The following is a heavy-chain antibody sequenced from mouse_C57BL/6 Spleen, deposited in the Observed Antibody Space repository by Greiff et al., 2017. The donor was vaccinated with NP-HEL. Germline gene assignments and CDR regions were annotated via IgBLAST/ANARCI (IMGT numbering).Heavy chain of an antibody. CDR2: ISNGGGST. CDR1: GFTFSDYY. CDR3: ARAYDGYLYAMDY. J-gene: IGHJ4*01. D-gene: IGHD2-3*01. V-gene: IGHV5-12*01. Sequence: EVQLVESGGGLVQPGGSLKLSCAASGFTFSDYYMYWVRQTPEKRLEWVAYISNGGGSTYYPDTVKGRFTISRDNAKNTLYLQMSRLKSEDTAMYYCARAYDGYLYAMDYWGQGTSVTVSS.